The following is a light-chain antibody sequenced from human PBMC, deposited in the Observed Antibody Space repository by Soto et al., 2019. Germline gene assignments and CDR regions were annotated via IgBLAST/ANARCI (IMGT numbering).Light chain of an antibody. CDR2: EVS. CDR3: SSYAGSNNWV. CDR1: SSDVGGYNY. V-gene: IGLV2-8*01. J-gene: IGLJ3*02. Sequence: QSVLTQPPSASGSPGQSVTISCTGTSSDVGGYNYVSWYQQHPGKAPKLMIYEVSKRPSGVPDRFSGSKSGNTASLTVSGXXAEAEADYYCSSYAGSNNWVFGGGTKVTVL.